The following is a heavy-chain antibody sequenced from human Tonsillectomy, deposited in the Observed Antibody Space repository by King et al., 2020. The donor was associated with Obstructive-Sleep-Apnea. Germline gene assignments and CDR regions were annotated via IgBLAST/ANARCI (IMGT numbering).Heavy chain of an antibody. V-gene: IGHV2-70*11. CDR2: IDWDDDK. CDR3: ARIRAWGQWLGSLDY. J-gene: IGHJ4*02. CDR1: GFSLSTSGMC. D-gene: IGHD6-19*01. Sequence: VTLKESGPALVKPTQTLTLTCTFSGFSLSTSGMCVSWIRQPPGKALEWLARIDWDDDKYYSTSLKTRLTISKDTSKNQVVLTMTNMDPVDTATYYCARIRAWGQWLGSLDYWGRGTLVTVSS.